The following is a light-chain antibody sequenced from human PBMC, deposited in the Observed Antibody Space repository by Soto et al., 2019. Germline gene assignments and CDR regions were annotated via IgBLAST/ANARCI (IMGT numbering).Light chain of an antibody. CDR2: KAS. CDR1: QNIYTW. CDR3: LQDYNYPLT. J-gene: IGKJ4*01. V-gene: IGKV1-5*03. Sequence: DYQATQSPSNLSASVGARVTITCRASQNIYTWLAWYQQKPGIAPKLLIHKASTLESGVPSRFSGSGFGTEFTLTISGLQPEDFATYYCLQDYNYPLTFGGGTKVDIK.